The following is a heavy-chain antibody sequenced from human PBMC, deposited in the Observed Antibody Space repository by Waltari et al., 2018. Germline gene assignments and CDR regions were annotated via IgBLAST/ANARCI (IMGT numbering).Heavy chain of an antibody. CDR3: ARANTIFGVIRTWYYMDV. Sequence: VQLQQWGAGLLKPSETLSLTCVVSGGSFSGYYWSWIRQPPGKGLEWIGEINHSGRTNYNPSLKSRVTISIDTSKIQFSLKLRSVTVADTAVYYCARANTIFGVIRTWYYMDVWGKGTPVTVSS. V-gene: IGHV4-34*01. CDR1: GGSFSGYY. J-gene: IGHJ6*03. CDR2: INHSGRT. D-gene: IGHD3-3*01.